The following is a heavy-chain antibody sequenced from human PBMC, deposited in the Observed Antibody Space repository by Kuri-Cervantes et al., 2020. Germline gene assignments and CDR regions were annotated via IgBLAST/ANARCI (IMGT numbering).Heavy chain of an antibody. CDR3: ARSRLMYGDYRGIFDY. J-gene: IGHJ4*02. Sequence: LSLTCAASGFTVSSNYMSWVRQAPGKGLEWVAVIWYDGSNKYYADSVKGRFTISRDNSKNTLYLQMNSLRAEDTAVYYCARSRLMYGDYRGIFDYWGQGTLVTVSS. V-gene: IGHV3-33*08. CDR1: GFTVSSNY. D-gene: IGHD4-17*01. CDR2: IWYDGSNK.